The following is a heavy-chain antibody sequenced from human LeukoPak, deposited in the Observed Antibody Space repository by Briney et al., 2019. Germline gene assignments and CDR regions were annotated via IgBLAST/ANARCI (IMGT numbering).Heavy chain of an antibody. V-gene: IGHV4-34*01. J-gene: IGHJ4*02. CDR3: AREGLGFHQLLFGYFDY. Sequence: PSETLSLTCAVYGGSFSGYYWSWIRQPPGKGLEWIGEINHSGSTNYNPSLKSRVTISVDTSKNQFSLKLSSVTAADTAVYYCAREGLGFHQLLFGYFDYWGQGTLVTVSS. D-gene: IGHD2-2*01. CDR1: GGSFSGYY. CDR2: INHSGST.